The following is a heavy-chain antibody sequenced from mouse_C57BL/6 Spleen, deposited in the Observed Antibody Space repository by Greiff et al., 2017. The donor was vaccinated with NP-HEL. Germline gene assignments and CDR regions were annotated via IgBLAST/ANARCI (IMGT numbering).Heavy chain of an antibody. Sequence: EVQVVESGGGLVKPGGSLKLSCAASGFTFSDYGMHWVRQAPEKGLEWVAYISSGSSTTYYADTVKGRFTISRDNAKNTLFLQMTSLRSEDTATYYCARSLYDYDGDYDAMDYWGQGTSVTVSS. D-gene: IGHD2-4*01. V-gene: IGHV5-17*01. CDR2: ISSGSSTT. J-gene: IGHJ4*01. CDR3: ARSLYDYDGDYDAMDY. CDR1: GFTFSDYG.